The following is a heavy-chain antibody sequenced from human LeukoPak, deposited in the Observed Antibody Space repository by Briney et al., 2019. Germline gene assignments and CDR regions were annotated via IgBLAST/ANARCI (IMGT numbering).Heavy chain of an antibody. CDR1: GFTFSSYG. V-gene: IGHV3-33*06. CDR2: TWYDGSNK. CDR3: SKATGPNSFRYVEY. J-gene: IGHJ4*02. D-gene: IGHD3-9*01. Sequence: GGSLRLSCAASGFTFSSYGMHWVRQAPGKGLEWVAVTWYDGSNKYYADSVKGRFTISRDNSKNTLYLQMNSLRADDTAVYYCSKATGPNSFRYVEYWGQGTLVTVSS.